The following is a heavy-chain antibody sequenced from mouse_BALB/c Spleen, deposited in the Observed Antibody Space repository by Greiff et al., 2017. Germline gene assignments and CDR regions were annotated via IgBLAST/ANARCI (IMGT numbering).Heavy chain of an antibody. CDR1: GFSLTSYG. Sequence: QVQLKESGPGLVQPSQSLSITCTVSGFSLTSYGVHWVRQSPGKGLEWLGVIWSGGSTDYNAAFISRLSISKDNSKSQVFFKMNSLQANDTAIYYCARNPPYLIHWYFDVWGAGTTVTVSS. CDR3: ARNPPYLIHWYFDV. CDR2: IWSGGST. J-gene: IGHJ1*01. D-gene: IGHD5-5*01. V-gene: IGHV2-2*02.